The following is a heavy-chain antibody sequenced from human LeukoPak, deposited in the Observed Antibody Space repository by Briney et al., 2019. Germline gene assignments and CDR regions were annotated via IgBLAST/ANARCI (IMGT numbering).Heavy chain of an antibody. CDR1: GGSISSSSYY. CDR3: ARPVDYGWFDP. J-gene: IGHJ5*02. CDR2: IYYSGST. D-gene: IGHD4-17*01. V-gene: IGHV4-39*07. Sequence: SETLSLTCTVSGGSISSSSYYWGWIRQPPGKGLEWIGSIYYSGSTYYNPSLKSRVTISVDTSKNQFSLKLSSVTAADTAVYYCARPVDYGWFDPWGQGTLVTVSS.